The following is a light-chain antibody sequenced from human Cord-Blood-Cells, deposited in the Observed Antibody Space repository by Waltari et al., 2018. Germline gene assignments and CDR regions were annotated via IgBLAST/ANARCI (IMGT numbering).Light chain of an antibody. CDR1: QSISSY. Sequence: DIQMTQSPSSLSAFLGDRVTITCRASQSISSYLNWYQQKPGKAPKLLIYAASSLQSGVPSRFSGSGSGTDFTLTISSLQPEDFATYYCQQSYSTPYTFGQGTKLEIK. V-gene: IGKV1-39*01. CDR3: QQSYSTPYT. CDR2: AAS. J-gene: IGKJ2*01.